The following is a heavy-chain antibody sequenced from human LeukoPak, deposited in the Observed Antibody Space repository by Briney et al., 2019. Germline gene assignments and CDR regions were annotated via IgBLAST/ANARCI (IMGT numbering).Heavy chain of an antibody. CDR1: GGSISSYY. CDR2: IYTSGST. J-gene: IGHJ3*02. CDR3: ARDPGYYGSGTRGAFDI. V-gene: IGHV4-4*07. Sequence: SETLSLTCAVSGGSISSYYWSWIRQPAGKGLEWIGRIYTSGSTNYKPSFKSRVTMSVDTSKNQFSLKLSAVTAADTAVYYCARDPGYYGSGTRGAFDIWGQGTMVTVSS. D-gene: IGHD3-10*01.